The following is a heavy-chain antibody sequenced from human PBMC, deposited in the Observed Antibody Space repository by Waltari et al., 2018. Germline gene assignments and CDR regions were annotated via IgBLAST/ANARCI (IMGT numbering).Heavy chain of an antibody. Sequence: QVQLQESGPGLVKPSETLSLTCTVSGGSISSYYWSWLRQPPGKGLEWIGYIYYSGSTNYNPALKSRVTISVDTSKNQFSLKLSSVTAADTAVYYCATLRGSYRFDYWGQGTLVTVSS. V-gene: IGHV4-59*01. CDR1: GGSISSYY. J-gene: IGHJ4*02. CDR3: ATLRGSYRFDY. CDR2: IYYSGST. D-gene: IGHD1-26*01.